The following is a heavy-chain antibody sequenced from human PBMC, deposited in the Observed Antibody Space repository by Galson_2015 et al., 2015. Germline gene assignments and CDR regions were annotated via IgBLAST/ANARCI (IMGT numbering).Heavy chain of an antibody. CDR3: AKDQRAVVMSAIDS. V-gene: IGHV3-23*01. CDR2: LSHTGSSI. D-gene: IGHD2-21*02. CDR1: GFTFSSSA. Sequence: SLRLSCAASGFTFSSSAMNWVRQAPGKGLEWVSALSHTGSSIYYADSVKGRFTISRDNSKNTLYLHLNSLRADDTAVYYCAKDQRAVVMSAIDSWGQGTLVIVSS. J-gene: IGHJ4*02.